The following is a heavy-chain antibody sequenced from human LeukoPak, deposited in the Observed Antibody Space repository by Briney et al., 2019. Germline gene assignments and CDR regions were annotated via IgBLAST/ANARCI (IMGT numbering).Heavy chain of an antibody. V-gene: IGHV1-58*01. CDR1: GFTFTSSA. J-gene: IGHJ6*04. D-gene: IGHD2-2*01. CDR3: AATPGVVVPAAMWFYYYGMDV. Sequence: GASVKVSCKASGFTFTSSAVQWVRQARGQRLEWIGWIVVGSVNTNYAQKFQERVTITRDMSTSAAYMELSSLRSEDTAVYYCAATPGVVVPAAMWFYYYGMDVWGKGTTVTVSS. CDR2: IVVGSVNT.